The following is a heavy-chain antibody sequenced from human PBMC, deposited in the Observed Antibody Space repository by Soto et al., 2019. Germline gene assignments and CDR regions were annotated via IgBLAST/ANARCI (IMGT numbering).Heavy chain of an antibody. V-gene: IGHV3-21*01. J-gene: IGHJ4*02. CDR2: ISSSSSYI. Sequence: GGSLRLSCAASGFTFSSYSMNWVRQAPGKGLEWVSSISSSSSYIYYADSVKGRFTISRDNAKNSLYLQMNSLRAEDTAVYYCASIPIPGYCSGGSCSPGFDYWGQGTLVTVSS. CDR1: GFTFSSYS. D-gene: IGHD2-15*01. CDR3: ASIPIPGYCSGGSCSPGFDY.